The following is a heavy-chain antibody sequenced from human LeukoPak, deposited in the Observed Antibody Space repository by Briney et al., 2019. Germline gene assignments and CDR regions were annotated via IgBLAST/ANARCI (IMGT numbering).Heavy chain of an antibody. J-gene: IGHJ5*02. Sequence: SETLSLTCTVSGYSIISGYSWEWIRQPPGKGLEWIGSFHYSGSTYYNPSLMSRVTISGDTSKNQFSLRLSSVTAADTPVYYCARAYCSSTSCYTEGWFDPWGQGTLVTVSS. CDR1: GYSIISGYS. V-gene: IGHV4-38-2*02. CDR2: FHYSGST. CDR3: ARAYCSSTSCYTEGWFDP. D-gene: IGHD2-2*02.